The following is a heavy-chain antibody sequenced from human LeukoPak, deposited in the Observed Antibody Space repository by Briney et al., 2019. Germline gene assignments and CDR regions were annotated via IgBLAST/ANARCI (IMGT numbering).Heavy chain of an antibody. CDR2: ISSSSSYI. V-gene: IGHV3-21*01. CDR1: GFTFSSYS. Sequence: GGSLRLSCAASGFTFSSYSMNWVRQAPGKGLEWVSPISSSSSYIYYADSVEGRFTISKDNAKNSLYLQMNSLRAEDTAVYYCARDRRMGGGQGTLVTVSS. D-gene: IGHD2-15*01. CDR3: ARDRRMG. J-gene: IGHJ4*02.